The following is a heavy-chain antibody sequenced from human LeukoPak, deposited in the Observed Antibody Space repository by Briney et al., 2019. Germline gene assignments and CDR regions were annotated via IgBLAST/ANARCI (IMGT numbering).Heavy chain of an antibody. CDR2: ISAYNGNT. D-gene: IGHD6-13*01. Sequence: ASVKVSCKASGYTFTSYGISWVRQAPGQGLEWRGWISAYNGNTNYAQKLQGRVTMTTDTSTSTAYMELRSLRSDDTAVYYCASIAIAAAGTGWFDPWGQGTLVTVSS. CDR1: GYTFTSYG. V-gene: IGHV1-18*01. CDR3: ASIAIAAAGTGWFDP. J-gene: IGHJ5*02.